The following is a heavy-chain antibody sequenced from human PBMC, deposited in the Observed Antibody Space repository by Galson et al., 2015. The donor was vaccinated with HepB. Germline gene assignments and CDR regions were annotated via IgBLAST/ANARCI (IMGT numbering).Heavy chain of an antibody. V-gene: IGHV3-11*06. J-gene: IGHJ4*02. CDR3: ARERRKMDIVVVPAQR. CDR1: GFTFSDYY. CDR2: ISSSSSYT. D-gene: IGHD2-2*03. Sequence: LRLSCAASGFTFSDYYMSWIRQAPGKGLEWVSYISSSSSYTNYADSVKGRFTISRDNAKNSLYLQMNSLRAEDTAVYYCARERRKMDIVVVPAQRWGQGTLVTVSS.